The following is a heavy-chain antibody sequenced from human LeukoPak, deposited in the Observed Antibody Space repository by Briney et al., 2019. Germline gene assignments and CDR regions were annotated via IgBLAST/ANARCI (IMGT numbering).Heavy chain of an antibody. CDR1: GGSISSGSYY. J-gene: IGHJ5*02. CDR2: IYTSGST. Sequence: PSETLSLTCAVYGGSISSGSYYWSWIRQPAGKGLEWIGRIYTSGSTNYNPSLKSRVTISVDTSKNQFSLKLSSVTAADTAVYYCARGYYYGSGSTYNWFDPWGQGTLVTVSS. D-gene: IGHD3-10*01. CDR3: ARGYYYGSGSTYNWFDP. V-gene: IGHV4-61*02.